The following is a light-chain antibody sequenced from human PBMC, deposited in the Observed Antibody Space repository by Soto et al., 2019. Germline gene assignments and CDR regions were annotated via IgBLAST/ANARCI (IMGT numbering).Light chain of an antibody. CDR3: QQYSDWPPGNT. Sequence: EIVMTQSPATLSVSPGERVTLSCRASQSVSSNLAWYQQKPGQAPRLLIYDASTRATGIPARFSGSGSGTEFTLIVSSLQSEDFAVYYCQQYSDWPPGNTFGQGTKLEIK. J-gene: IGKJ2*01. V-gene: IGKV3-15*01. CDR1: QSVSSN. CDR2: DAS.